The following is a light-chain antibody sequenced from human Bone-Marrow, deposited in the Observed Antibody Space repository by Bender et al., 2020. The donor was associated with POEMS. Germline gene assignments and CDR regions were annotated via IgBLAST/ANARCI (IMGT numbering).Light chain of an antibody. V-gene: IGLV3-1*01. CDR2: EDD. CDR3: QTWDNSVL. J-gene: IGLJ2*01. Sequence: SYELTQPPSVSVSPGQTASITCSGDKLGDRYACWYQQKPGQSPALVIYEDDKRPSGIPGRFSGSNSGNTATLTISGTQAMDEADYYCQTWDNSVLFGGGTKLTVL. CDR1: KLGDRY.